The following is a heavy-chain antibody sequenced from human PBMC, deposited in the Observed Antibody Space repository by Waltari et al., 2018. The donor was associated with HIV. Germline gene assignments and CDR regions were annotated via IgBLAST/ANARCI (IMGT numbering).Heavy chain of an antibody. V-gene: IGHV4-39*01. D-gene: IGHD3-22*01. CDR3: AGPDRNYYDSSGTGGY. CDR2: IYYSGST. J-gene: IGHJ4*02. Sequence: QLQLQESGPGLVKPSETLSLTCTVSGGSISSSSYYWGWIPQPPGKGLEWIGSIYYSGSTYYNPSLKSRVTISVDTSKNQFSLKLSSVTAADTAVYYCAGPDRNYYDSSGTGGYWGQGTLVTVSS. CDR1: GGSISSSSYY.